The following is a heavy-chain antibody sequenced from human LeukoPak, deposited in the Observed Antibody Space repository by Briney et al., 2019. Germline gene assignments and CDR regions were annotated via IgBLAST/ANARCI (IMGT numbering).Heavy chain of an antibody. V-gene: IGHV4-38-2*02. Sequence: PSETLSLTCTVSGYSISSGYYWGWIRQPPGKGLEWIGSIYHSGSTYYNPSLKSRVTISVDTSKNQFSLKLSSVTAADTAVYYCARVFEWSRDTAMPRALYYFDYWGQGTLVSVSS. CDR2: IYHSGST. CDR1: GYSISSGYY. D-gene: IGHD5-18*01. J-gene: IGHJ4*02. CDR3: ARVFEWSRDTAMPRALYYFDY.